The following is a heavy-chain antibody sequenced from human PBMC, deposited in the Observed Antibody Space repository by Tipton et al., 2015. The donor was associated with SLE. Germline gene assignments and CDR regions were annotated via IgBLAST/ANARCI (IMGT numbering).Heavy chain of an antibody. CDR2: INWNAGST. CDR1: GFTFEDYG. Sequence: SLRLSCAASGFTFEDYGMSWVRQAPGKGLEWVSGINWNAGSTRYADSVKGRFTISRDNAKKSLYLQMNSLRDEDTALYYCARVIDYEWFAPWGQGTLVTVSS. CDR3: ARVIDYEWFAP. J-gene: IGHJ5*02. D-gene: IGHD4-17*01. V-gene: IGHV3-20*04.